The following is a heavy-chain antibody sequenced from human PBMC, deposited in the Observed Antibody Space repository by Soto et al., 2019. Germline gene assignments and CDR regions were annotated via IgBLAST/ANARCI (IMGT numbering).Heavy chain of an antibody. CDR2: INPSGDTT. J-gene: IGHJ4*02. V-gene: IGHV1-46*02. D-gene: IGHD7-27*01. CDR1: GYTFNTYS. CDR3: AIDWALDY. Sequence: QVQLVQSGSEVKRPGTSVKLSCKAAGYTFNTYSVHWVRQAPGQRLEWMGMINPSGDTTTYAQNFQGRVTMTRDTSTTTVYMELSGLRSEDTAVYYCAIDWALDYWVQGTLVTVSS.